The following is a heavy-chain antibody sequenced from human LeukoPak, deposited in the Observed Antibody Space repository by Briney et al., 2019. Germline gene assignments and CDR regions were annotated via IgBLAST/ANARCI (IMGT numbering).Heavy chain of an antibody. V-gene: IGHV2-5*02. CDR2: NYWDDNK. D-gene: IGHD1-14*01. Sequence: ESGPTLVKPTQTLTLTCTFSAFSLSTSGVGVGWIRQPPGKALEWLALNYWDDNKRYSPSLKSRLTITKDTSKNQVVLTMTNMDPVDTATYYCAHSLEEPCFDYWGQGTLVTVSS. CDR1: AFSLSTSGVG. CDR3: AHSLEEPCFDY. J-gene: IGHJ4*02.